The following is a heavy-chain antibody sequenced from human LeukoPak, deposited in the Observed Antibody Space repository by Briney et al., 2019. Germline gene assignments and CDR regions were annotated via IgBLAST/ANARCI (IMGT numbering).Heavy chain of an antibody. CDR3: AREGDSSGYLLFDY. CDR2: ISAYNGNT. D-gene: IGHD3-22*01. V-gene: IGHV1-18*01. Sequence: ASVKVSCKASGYTFTSYGISWVRQAPGQGLEWVGWISAYNGNTNYAQKLQGRVTMTTDTSTSTAYMELRSLRSDDTAVYYCAREGDSSGYLLFDYWGQGTLVTVSS. CDR1: GYTFTSYG. J-gene: IGHJ4*02.